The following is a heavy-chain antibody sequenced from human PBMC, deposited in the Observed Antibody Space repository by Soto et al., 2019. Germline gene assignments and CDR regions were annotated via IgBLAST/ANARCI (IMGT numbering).Heavy chain of an antibody. D-gene: IGHD3-3*01. CDR3: ARQYYDFWSGYLRDYYYYMDV. CDR2: IWYDGSNK. CDR1: EFTFSSYG. J-gene: IGHJ6*03. Sequence: LRVSWAAAEFTFSSYGMHCVRQAPGKGLEWVAVIWYDGSNKYYADSVKGRFTISRDNSKNTLYLQMNSLRAEDRAVYYCARQYYDFWSGYLRDYYYYMDVWGKGTTVTVSS. V-gene: IGHV3-33*01.